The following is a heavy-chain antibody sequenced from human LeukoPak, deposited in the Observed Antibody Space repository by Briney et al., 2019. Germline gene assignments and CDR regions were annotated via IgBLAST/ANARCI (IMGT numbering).Heavy chain of an antibody. D-gene: IGHD5-18*01. J-gene: IGHJ4*02. V-gene: IGHV4-59*08. CDR1: GGSISSYY. CDR2: IYYSGST. Sequence: PSETLSLTCTVSGGSISSYYWSWIRQPPGKGLEWIGYIYYSGSTNYNPSLKSRVTISVDTSKNQFSLKLSSVTDADTAVYYCVSRGYSYGNFDYWGQGTLVTVSS. CDR3: VSRGYSYGNFDY.